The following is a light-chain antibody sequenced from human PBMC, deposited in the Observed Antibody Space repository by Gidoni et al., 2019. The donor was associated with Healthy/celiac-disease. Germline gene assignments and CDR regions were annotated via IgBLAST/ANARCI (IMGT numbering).Light chain of an antibody. J-gene: IGKJ2*01. V-gene: IGKV1-39*01. CDR1: QSISSY. CDR3: QQSYSTPYT. CDR2: AAS. Sequence: DIEMTQSPSSLSASVGDRVTISFRSSQSISSYLNWYQQKPGKALKLLIYAASSLQSGVPSRFSGSGSGTDFTLTISSLQPEDFATYYCQQSYSTPYTFGQGTKLEIK.